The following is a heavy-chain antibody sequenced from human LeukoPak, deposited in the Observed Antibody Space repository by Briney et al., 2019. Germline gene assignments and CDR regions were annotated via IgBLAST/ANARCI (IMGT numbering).Heavy chain of an antibody. CDR2: ISGSGGST. D-gene: IGHD2-21*02. CDR1: GFPFSSYA. V-gene: IGHV3-23*01. CDR3: ARPNCGGDCHLGAFDI. Sequence: PGGSLVLSCAASGFPFSSYAMSWVRPAPGKGLEWVSAISGSGGSTYYADSVKGRFTISRDNSKNTLYLQMNSLRAEDTAVYYCARPNCGGDCHLGAFDIWGQGTMVTVSS. J-gene: IGHJ3*02.